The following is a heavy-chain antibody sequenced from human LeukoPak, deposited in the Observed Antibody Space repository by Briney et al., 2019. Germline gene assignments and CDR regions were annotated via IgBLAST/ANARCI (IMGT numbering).Heavy chain of an antibody. Sequence: SETLSLTCTVSGGSISSSSYYWGWIRQPPGKGLEWIGEINHSGSTNYNPSLKSRVTISVDTSKNQFSLKLSSVTAADTAVYYCARRRVWGSYPTHFDYWGQGTLVTVSS. CDR1: GGSISSSSYY. CDR2: INHSGST. J-gene: IGHJ4*02. CDR3: ARRRVWGSYPTHFDY. D-gene: IGHD3-16*02. V-gene: IGHV4-39*07.